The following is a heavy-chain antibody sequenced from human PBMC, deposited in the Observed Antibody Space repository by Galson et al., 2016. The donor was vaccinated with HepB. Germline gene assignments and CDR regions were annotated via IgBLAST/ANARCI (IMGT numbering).Heavy chain of an antibody. V-gene: IGHV1-69*06. J-gene: IGHJ3*02. CDR1: GGTFRSSA. Sequence: SVKVSCKASGGTFRSSALSWVRQAPGQGLEWMGGIIPIFGTANYAQKFQGRVTITADKSTTTAYKELSSLRSEDTAMYYCARGQDAYNYFNAFDIWGQGTMVTVSS. D-gene: IGHD5-24*01. CDR3: ARGQDAYNYFNAFDI. CDR2: IIPIFGTA.